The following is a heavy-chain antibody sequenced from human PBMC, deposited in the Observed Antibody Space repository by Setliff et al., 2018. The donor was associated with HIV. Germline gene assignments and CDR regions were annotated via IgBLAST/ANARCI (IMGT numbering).Heavy chain of an antibody. J-gene: IGHJ6*02. V-gene: IGHV1-69*13. CDR3: ASDEVYYDTSGGGMDV. CDR2: IIPIFGTA. D-gene: IGHD3-22*01. CDR1: GYTFTSYG. Sequence: VKVSCKASGYTFTSYGISWVRQAPGQGLEWMGGIIPIFGTANYAQKFQDRITITADESTSTAYMELSSLRFEDTAVYYCASDEVYYDTSGGGMDVWGQGTTVTVSS.